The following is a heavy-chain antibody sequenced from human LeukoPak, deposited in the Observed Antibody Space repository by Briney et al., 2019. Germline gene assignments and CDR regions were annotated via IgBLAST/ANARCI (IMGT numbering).Heavy chain of an antibody. V-gene: IGHV3-21*01. J-gene: IGHJ6*03. CDR1: GFTFNNYN. CDR3: ARSSYYYYMDV. Sequence: GGSLRLSCATSGFTFNNYNMNWVRQAPGRTLEWVSSITSSGTYIFYADSVKGRFTISRDNAKNSLYLQMNSLRAEDTAVYYCARSSYYYYMDVWGKGTTVTVSS. CDR2: ITSSGTYI.